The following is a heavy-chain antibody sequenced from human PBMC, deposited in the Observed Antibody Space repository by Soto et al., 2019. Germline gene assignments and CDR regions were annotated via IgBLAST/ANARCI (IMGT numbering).Heavy chain of an antibody. Sequence: SETLSLTCTVSGGSISSGDYYWSWIRQPPGKGLEWIGYIYYGGSTYYNPSLKSRVTISVDTSKNQFSLKLSSVTAADTAVYYCAIYNILGILCGGMDVWGQGTTVTGS. CDR1: GGSISSGDYY. D-gene: IGHD3-3*01. CDR2: IYYGGST. CDR3: AIYNILGILCGGMDV. J-gene: IGHJ6*02. V-gene: IGHV4-30-4*01.